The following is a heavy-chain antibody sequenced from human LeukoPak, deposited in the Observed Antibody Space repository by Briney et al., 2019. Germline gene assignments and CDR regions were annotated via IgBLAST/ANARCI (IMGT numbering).Heavy chain of an antibody. CDR1: GYTFTGYY. J-gene: IGHJ4*02. CDR2: INPNSGGT. Sequence: GASVKVSCKASGYTFTGYYMHWVRQAPGQGLEWMGWINPNSGGTNYAQKFQGRVTMTRDTSISTAYMELSRLRSDDTAVYYCARGSITMIVVVKQPDYWGQGTLVTVSS. D-gene: IGHD3-22*01. CDR3: ARGSITMIVVVKQPDY. V-gene: IGHV1-2*02.